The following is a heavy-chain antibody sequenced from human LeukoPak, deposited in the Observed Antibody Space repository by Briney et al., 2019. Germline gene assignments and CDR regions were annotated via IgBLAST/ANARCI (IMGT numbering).Heavy chain of an antibody. CDR3: ARVSLTRGDPENNWFDP. CDR2: INHSGST. J-gene: IGHJ5*02. CDR1: GGSFSGYY. Sequence: SETLSLTCAVYGGSFSGYYWSWIRQPPGKGLEWIGEINHSGSTNYNPSLKSRVTISVDTSKNQFSLKLSSVTAADTAVYYCARVSLTRGDPENNWFDPWGQGTLVTVSS. D-gene: IGHD2-21*02. V-gene: IGHV4-34*01.